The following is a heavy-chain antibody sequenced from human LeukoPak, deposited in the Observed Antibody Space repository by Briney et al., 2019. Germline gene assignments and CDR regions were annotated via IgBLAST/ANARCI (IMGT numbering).Heavy chain of an antibody. CDR3: ARGVVDDADYGDYDLY. J-gene: IGHJ4*02. D-gene: IGHD4-17*01. Sequence: GESLKISCKGSGYSFTSYWIGWVRQMPGKGLEWMGIIYPGDSDTRYSPSFQGQVTISADKSISTAYLQWSSLKASDTAMYYCARGVVDDADYGDYDLYWGQGTLVTVSS. CDR1: GYSFTSYW. CDR2: IYPGDSDT. V-gene: IGHV5-51*01.